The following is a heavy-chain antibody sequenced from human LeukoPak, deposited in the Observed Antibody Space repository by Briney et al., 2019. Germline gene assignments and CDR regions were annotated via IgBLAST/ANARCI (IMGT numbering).Heavy chain of an antibody. J-gene: IGHJ4*02. CDR3: ARDSMIVVDKAYY. CDR2: IKQDGSEK. D-gene: IGHD3-22*01. CDR1: GFTFSSYW. Sequence: GGSLRLSCAASGFTFSSYWMSWVRRAPGKGLEWVANIKQDGSEKYYVDSVKGRFTISRDNAKNSLYLQMNSLRAEDTAVYYCARDSMIVVDKAYYWGQGTLVTVSS. V-gene: IGHV3-7*01.